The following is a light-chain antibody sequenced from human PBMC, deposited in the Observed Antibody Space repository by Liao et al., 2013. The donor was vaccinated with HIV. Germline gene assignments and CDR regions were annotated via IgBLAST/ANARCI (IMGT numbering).Light chain of an antibody. V-gene: IGLV3-21*01. CDR1: NIGGKS. CDR3: QSIDNIHNVV. Sequence: SYELTQPRSVSVAPGKTAKIACGGNNIGGKSVHWYQQKPGQAPVLVIYKDSERPSGIPERFSGSTSGRTVTLTISGVRAEDEADYYCQSIDNIHNVVFGGGTKLTVL. J-gene: IGLJ2*01. CDR2: KDS.